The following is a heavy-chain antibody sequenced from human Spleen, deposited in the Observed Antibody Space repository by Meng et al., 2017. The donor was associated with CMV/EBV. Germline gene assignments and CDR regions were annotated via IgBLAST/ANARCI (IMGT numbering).Heavy chain of an antibody. J-gene: IGHJ4*02. CDR3: ARGQAAGGYVYIDY. D-gene: IGHD5-12*01. Sequence: ASGFTLSTYWMHGVRQTPGQGLLWVSRVYTDGTSIGYADAVKGRFTISRDNAKNTLYLQMNGLRAEDTAVYYCARGQAAGGYVYIDYWGQGTLVTVSS. CDR2: VYTDGTSI. CDR1: GFTLSTYW. V-gene: IGHV3-74*01.